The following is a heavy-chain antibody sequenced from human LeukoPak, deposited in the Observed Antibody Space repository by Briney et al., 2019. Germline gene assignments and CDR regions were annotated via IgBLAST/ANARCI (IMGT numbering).Heavy chain of an antibody. CDR2: IRYDGSNK. D-gene: IGHD6-6*01. Sequence: GRSLRLSCAASGFTFSSYGMHWVRQAPGKGLEWVAFIRYDGSNKYYADSVKGRFTISRDNSKNTLYLQMNSLRAEDTAVYYCAKREYSSSSGRDYFDYWGQGTLVTVSS. V-gene: IGHV3-30*02. CDR3: AKREYSSSSGRDYFDY. CDR1: GFTFSSYG. J-gene: IGHJ4*02.